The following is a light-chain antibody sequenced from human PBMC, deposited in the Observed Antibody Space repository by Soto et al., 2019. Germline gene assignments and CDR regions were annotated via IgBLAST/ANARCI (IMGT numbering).Light chain of an antibody. CDR2: WAS. Sequence: DIVMTQSPDSLAVSLGERATINCKSSQSLLYSSNNKNYLSWYQQKPGQPPKLLIHWASNREFGVPDRFSGSGSGTDFTLTISSLQTEDVAVYYCHQYASSFGTFGQGTKVEIK. V-gene: IGKV4-1*01. J-gene: IGKJ1*01. CDR1: QSLLYSSNNKNY. CDR3: HQYASSFGT.